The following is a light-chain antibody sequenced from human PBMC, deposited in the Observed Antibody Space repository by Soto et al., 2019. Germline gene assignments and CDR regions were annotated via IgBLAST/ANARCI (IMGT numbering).Light chain of an antibody. CDR1: SSVVGGYNY. CDR3: SSYTSSSTRV. CDR2: EVS. V-gene: IGLV2-14*01. J-gene: IGLJ3*02. Sequence: QSALTQPASVSGSPGQSITISCTGTSSVVGGYNYVSWYQQHPGKAPKLMIYEVSNRPSGVSNRFSGSKSGNTASLTISGLQAEDEADYYCSSYTSSSTRVFGGGPKVTVL.